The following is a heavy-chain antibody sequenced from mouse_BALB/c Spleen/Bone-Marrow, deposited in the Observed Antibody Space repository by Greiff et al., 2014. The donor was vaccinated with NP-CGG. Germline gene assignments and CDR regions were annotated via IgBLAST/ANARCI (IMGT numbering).Heavy chain of an antibody. CDR2: IDPSDSYT. Sequence: QVQLQQSGAELVKPGASVKLSCKASGYTFTSYWMHWVKQRPGQGLEWIGVIDPSDSYTNYNQKFKGKATLTVDKSSSTAYMQLSSLTSEDSAVYFCARWLLRYYAMDDWGQGTSVTVSS. V-gene: IGHV1-69*02. CDR1: GYTFTSYW. D-gene: IGHD2-3*01. J-gene: IGHJ4*01. CDR3: ARWLLRYYAMDD.